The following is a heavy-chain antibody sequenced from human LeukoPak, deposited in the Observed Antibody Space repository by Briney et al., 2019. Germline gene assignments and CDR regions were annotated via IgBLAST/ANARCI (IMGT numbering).Heavy chain of an antibody. J-gene: IGHJ4*02. D-gene: IGHD1-26*01. Sequence: GASVKVSCTASGYTFTGYYIHWVRQAPGQGLEWMGWINPNSGCTNYAQNFQGRVTMARDTSISTAYMELSRLRSDDTAVYYCARVISGSLYYWGQGNLVTVSS. CDR1: GYTFTGYY. CDR2: INPNSGCT. CDR3: ARVISGSLYY. V-gene: IGHV1-2*02.